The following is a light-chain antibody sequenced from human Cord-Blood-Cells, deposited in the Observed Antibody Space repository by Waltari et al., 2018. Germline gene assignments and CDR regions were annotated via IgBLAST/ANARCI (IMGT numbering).Light chain of an antibody. J-gene: IGKJ1*01. CDR2: WAS. CDR3: QQYYSTPPT. V-gene: IGKV4-1*01. Sequence: DIVMTQSPDSLAVSLGERATINCKSSQSVLYSSNNKNYSAWYQQKPGQPPKLLIYWASTRESGVPDRFRGGGSGTDFTLTISSLQAEDVAVYYCQQYYSTPPTFGQGTKVEIK. CDR1: QSVLYSSNNKNY.